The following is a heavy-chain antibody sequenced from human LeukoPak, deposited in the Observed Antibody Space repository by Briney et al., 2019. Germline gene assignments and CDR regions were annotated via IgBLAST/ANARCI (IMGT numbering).Heavy chain of an antibody. J-gene: IGHJ4*02. CDR3: AREGGLLYYFDY. V-gene: IGHV3-21*05. CDR2: ISSSSSYI. CDR1: GFTFSSYS. Sequence: PGGSLGLSCAASGFTFSSYSMNWVRQAPGKGLEWVSYISSSSSYIYYADSVKGRFTISRDNAKNSLYLQMNSLRAEDTAVYYCAREGGLLYYFDYWGQGTLVTVSS. D-gene: IGHD2-21*01.